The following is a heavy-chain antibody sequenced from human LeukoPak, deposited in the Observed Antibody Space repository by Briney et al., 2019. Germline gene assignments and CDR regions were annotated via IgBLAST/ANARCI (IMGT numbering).Heavy chain of an antibody. D-gene: IGHD3-22*01. J-gene: IGHJ5*02. CDR1: GFTFDDYT. Sequence: GGSLRLSCAASGFTFDDYTMHWVRQAPGKGLVWVSRINSDGINTSYADSVKGRFTISRDNAKNTLNLQMNSLRAEDTAVYYCARDLGQYYDTSDNWFDPWGQGTLVTVSS. CDR3: ARDLGQYYDTSDNWFDP. CDR2: INSDGINT. V-gene: IGHV3-74*01.